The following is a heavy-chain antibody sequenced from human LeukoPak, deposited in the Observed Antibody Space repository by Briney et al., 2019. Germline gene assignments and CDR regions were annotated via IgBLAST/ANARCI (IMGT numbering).Heavy chain of an antibody. CDR3: TKRRYENIRGDFDY. Sequence: HPGGSLRLSCAASGFTFSSYSMRWVRQAPGKGLEWVSSITVSGDGTYYADSVKGRFTIARDSSKNTLYLQMNNLRAEDTALYYCTKRRYENIRGDFDYWGQGTLVTVSS. CDR1: GFTFSSYS. D-gene: IGHD2-2*01. CDR2: ITVSGDGT. V-gene: IGHV3-23*01. J-gene: IGHJ4*02.